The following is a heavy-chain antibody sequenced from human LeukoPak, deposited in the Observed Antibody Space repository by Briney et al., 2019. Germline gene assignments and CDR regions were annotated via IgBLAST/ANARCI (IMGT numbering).Heavy chain of an antibody. J-gene: IGHJ4*02. Sequence: ASVKVSCKASGYAFTGYYMHWVRQAPGQGLEWMGWINPNSGGTNYAQKFQGRVTMTRDTSISTAYMELSRLRSDDTAVYYCARVKRYSSGWPDYWGQGTLVTVSS. CDR2: INPNSGGT. V-gene: IGHV1-2*02. CDR3: ARVKRYSSGWPDY. D-gene: IGHD6-19*01. CDR1: GYAFTGYY.